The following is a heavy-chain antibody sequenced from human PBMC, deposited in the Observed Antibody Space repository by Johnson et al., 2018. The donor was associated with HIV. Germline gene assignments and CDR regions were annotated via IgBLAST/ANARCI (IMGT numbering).Heavy chain of an antibody. V-gene: IGHV3-7*03. CDR1: GLTFSSYL. CDR3: ATDLKDAHNWRMRALDI. Sequence: VHLVESGGRLVEPGGSLRLSCAASGLTFSSYLMNWVRQAPGNGLEWVAEIKEDGSDKYYVDSVKGRFTISRDNAQNSLYLQMNNLRAEDTAVYYCATDLKDAHNWRMRALDIWGQGTMVTVSS. J-gene: IGHJ3*02. CDR2: IKEDGSDK. D-gene: IGHD5-24*01.